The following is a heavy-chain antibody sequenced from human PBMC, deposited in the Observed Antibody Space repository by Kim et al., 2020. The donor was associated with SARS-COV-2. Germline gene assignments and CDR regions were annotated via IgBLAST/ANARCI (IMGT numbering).Heavy chain of an antibody. CDR3: ARGWEIPTQRNYYYYGMDV. CDR2: IYSGGST. CDR1: GFTVSSNY. V-gene: IGHV3-66*01. J-gene: IGHJ6*02. D-gene: IGHD1-26*01. Sequence: GGSLRLSCAASGFTVSSNYMSWVRQAPGKGLEWVSVIYSGGSTYYADSVKGRFTISRDNSKNTLYLQMTSLRAEDTAVYYCARGWEIPTQRNYYYYGMDVWGQGTTVTVSS.